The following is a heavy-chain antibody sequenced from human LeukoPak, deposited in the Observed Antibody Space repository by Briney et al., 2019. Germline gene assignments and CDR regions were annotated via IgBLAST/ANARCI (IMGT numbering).Heavy chain of an antibody. D-gene: IGHD3-22*01. V-gene: IGHV4-38-2*02. CDR3: ARPHYYDSSGYYYSAFDI. Sequence: SETLSLTCTVSGYSISSGYYWGWIRQPPGKGLEWIASIYHSGNTYYNPALKSRVTISVDTSKNQFSLKLSSVTAADTAVYYCARPHYYDSSGYYYSAFDIWGQGTMVTVSS. J-gene: IGHJ3*02. CDR2: IYHSGNT. CDR1: GYSISSGYY.